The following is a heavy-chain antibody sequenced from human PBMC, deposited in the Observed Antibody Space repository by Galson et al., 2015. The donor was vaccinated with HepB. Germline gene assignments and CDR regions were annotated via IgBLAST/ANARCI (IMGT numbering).Heavy chain of an antibody. CDR2: INPNGGST. CDR3: ARGGCGGDCYSIKYFQH. J-gene: IGHJ1*01. V-gene: IGHV1-46*01. CDR1: GYTFTSYY. D-gene: IGHD2-21*02. Sequence: SVKVSCKASGYTFTSYYMHWVRQAPGQGLEWMGIINPNGGSTSYAQKFQGRVTMTRDTSTSTVYMELISLRSEDTAVYYCARGGCGGDCYSIKYFQHWGQGTLVTVSS.